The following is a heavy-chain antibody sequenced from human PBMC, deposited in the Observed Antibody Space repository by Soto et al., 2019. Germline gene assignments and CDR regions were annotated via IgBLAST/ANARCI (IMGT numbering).Heavy chain of an antibody. Sequence: SETLSLTCTVSGGSISSYYWSWIRQPPGKGLEWIGYIYYSGSTNYNPSLKSRVTISVDTSKNQFSLKLSSVTAADTAVYYCARGPNYGDEYDYYMDVWGKGTTVTVSS. CDR1: GGSISSYY. CDR2: IYYSGST. V-gene: IGHV4-59*01. CDR3: ARGPNYGDEYDYYMDV. D-gene: IGHD4-17*01. J-gene: IGHJ6*03.